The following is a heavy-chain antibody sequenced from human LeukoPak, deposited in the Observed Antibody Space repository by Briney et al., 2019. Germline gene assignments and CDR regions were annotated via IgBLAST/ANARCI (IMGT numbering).Heavy chain of an antibody. CDR2: IKQDGSEK. CDR3: ARDSSRGTIQH. Sequence: PGGSLRLSCAASGFTFSSYWMSWVRQAPGKGLEWVANIKQDGSEKYYVDSVKGRFTISRDNAKNSLYLQMNSLRAEDTAAYYCARDSSRGTIQHWGQGTLVTVSS. D-gene: IGHD6-13*01. J-gene: IGHJ1*01. V-gene: IGHV3-7*01. CDR1: GFTFSSYW.